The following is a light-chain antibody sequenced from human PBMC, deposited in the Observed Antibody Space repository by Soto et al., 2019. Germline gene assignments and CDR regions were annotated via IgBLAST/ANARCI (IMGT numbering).Light chain of an antibody. V-gene: IGKV1-5*03. Sequence: DIQMTQSPSTLSASVGDRVTITCRASQSISDWLAWYQQKPGKGPKLLIYRASNLENGVSSRFSGGGFGTEFSLNIRSLQPDDFATYYCQQYSKYWTFGQGNKVEIK. CDR3: QQYSKYWT. J-gene: IGKJ1*01. CDR1: QSISDW. CDR2: RAS.